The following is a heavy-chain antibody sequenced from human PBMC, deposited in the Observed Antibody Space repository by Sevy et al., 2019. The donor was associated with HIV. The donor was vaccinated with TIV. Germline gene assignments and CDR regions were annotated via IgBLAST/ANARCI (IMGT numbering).Heavy chain of an antibody. V-gene: IGHV3-15*01. D-gene: IGHD2-15*01. CDR3: ATINTVGSLAY. CDR2: IKSNTDGGTT. CDR1: GFNFRNVW. J-gene: IGHJ4*02. Sequence: GGSLRLSCAASGFNFRNVWMSWVRQAPGKGLEWIGLIKSNTDGGTTEYGAPVKGGITISRDDSKNTLFLQMNSLKAEDTALYYCATINTVGSLAYWGRGTLVTVSS.